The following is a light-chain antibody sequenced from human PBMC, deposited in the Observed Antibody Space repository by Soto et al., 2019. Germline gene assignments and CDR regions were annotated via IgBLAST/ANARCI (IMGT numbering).Light chain of an antibody. J-gene: IGKJ1*01. CDR3: QQYGMSRWT. CDR2: GTS. CDR1: HSVSTTY. Sequence: ETVLTQSPCTLSFSPWESSTLSCMASHSVSTTYLAWYQQKPGQSPRLLTYGTSNRATGIPDRFSGSGSGTDFTLTISRLEPEDFAVYYCQQYGMSRWTFGQGTKVDI. V-gene: IGKV3-20*01.